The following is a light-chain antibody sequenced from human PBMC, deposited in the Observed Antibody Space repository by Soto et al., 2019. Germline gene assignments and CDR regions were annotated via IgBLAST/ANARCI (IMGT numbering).Light chain of an antibody. Sequence: VLSQSPATVSLYPGERATLSCRASQSVSSYLAWYQQKPGQAPGLLIYDASNRATGIPARFSGSGSGTDFTLTISSLEPEDFAVYYCQQRSNWPPWTFGQGTKVDIK. J-gene: IGKJ1*01. CDR1: QSVSSY. V-gene: IGKV3-11*01. CDR3: QQRSNWPPWT. CDR2: DAS.